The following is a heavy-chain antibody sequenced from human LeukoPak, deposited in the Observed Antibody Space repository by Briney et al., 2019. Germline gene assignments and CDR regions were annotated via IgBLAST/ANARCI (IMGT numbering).Heavy chain of an antibody. CDR2: IKEDGSEE. J-gene: IGHJ4*02. D-gene: IGHD6-13*01. Sequence: GGSLRLSCAASGFTFSGSWMDWARLAPGKGLEWVANIKEDGSEEYYVDSVKGRFTISRDNAKNSLYLQMNSLRAEDTAVYYCAKNSGWFRFDYWGQGTLVTVSS. CDR1: GFTFSGSW. V-gene: IGHV3-7*03. CDR3: AKNSGWFRFDY.